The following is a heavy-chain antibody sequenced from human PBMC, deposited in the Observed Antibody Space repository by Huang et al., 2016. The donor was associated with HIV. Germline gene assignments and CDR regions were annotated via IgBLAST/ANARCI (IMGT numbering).Heavy chain of an antibody. D-gene: IGHD3-22*01. Sequence: QIPLVQSGPEVKKPGASVKVSCKTSGYTFSTYGITWVLQAPGQGIELTAWISPNNGKTRYSETMQGRVTVTADTSSSTAYMELKDLRSDDTAVYYCARDYNVSYDSSGRPASWGQGTLVIVS. CDR2: ISPNNGKT. CDR1: GYTFSTYG. V-gene: IGHV1-18*01. J-gene: IGHJ4*02. CDR3: ARDYNVSYDSSGRPAS.